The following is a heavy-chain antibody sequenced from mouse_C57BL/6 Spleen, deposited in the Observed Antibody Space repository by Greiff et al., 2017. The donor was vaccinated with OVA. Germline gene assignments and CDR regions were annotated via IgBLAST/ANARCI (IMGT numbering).Heavy chain of an antibody. J-gene: IGHJ3*01. D-gene: IGHD2-1*01. Sequence: VQLQQSGAELARPGASVKMSCKASGYTFTSYTMHWVKQRPGQGLEWIGYINPSSGYTKYNQKFKDKATLTADKSSSTAYMQLSSLTSEDSAVYYCARSDGNYEGFAYWGQGTLVTVSA. CDR3: ARSDGNYEGFAY. CDR1: GYTFTSYT. V-gene: IGHV1-4*01. CDR2: INPSSGYT.